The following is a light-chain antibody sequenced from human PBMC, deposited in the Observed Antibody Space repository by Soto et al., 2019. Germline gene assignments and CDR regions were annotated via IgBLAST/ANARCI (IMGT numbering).Light chain of an antibody. Sequence: DIQMTQSPSSLCASVVGIVTIRCRASQSISSYLNWYQQKPGKAPKLLIYAASSLQSGVPSRFSGSGSGTDFTLTISSLQPEDFATYYCQQSYSTPPITFGQGTRLEIK. CDR3: QQSYSTPPIT. J-gene: IGKJ5*01. CDR2: AAS. CDR1: QSISSY. V-gene: IGKV1-39*01.